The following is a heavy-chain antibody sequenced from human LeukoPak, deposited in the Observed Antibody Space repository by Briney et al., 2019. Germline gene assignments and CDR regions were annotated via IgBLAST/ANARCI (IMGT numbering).Heavy chain of an antibody. CDR2: IYHSGST. D-gene: IGHD5-18*01. CDR1: GGSISSGGYS. J-gene: IGHJ4*02. Sequence: PSQTLSLTCAVSGGSISSGGYSWSWIRQPPGKGLEWIGYIYHSGSTYYNPSLKSRVTISVDRSKNQFSLKLSSVTAADTAVYYCARARPEIYSYGLYFDYWGQGTLVTVSS. CDR3: ARARPEIYSYGLYFDY. V-gene: IGHV4-30-2*01.